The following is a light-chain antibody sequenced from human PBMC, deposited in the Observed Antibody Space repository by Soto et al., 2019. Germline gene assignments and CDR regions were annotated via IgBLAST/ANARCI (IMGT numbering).Light chain of an antibody. CDR2: DVT. CDR3: SSYTDRKHLV. V-gene: IGLV2-8*01. Sequence: QSVLTQSPSASVSPGQSVTISCTGTSSDIGGYNSVSWYQQHPGKAPKVMIYDVTKRPSGVPDRFSGSKSGNTASLTVSALQAEDEADYYCSSYTDRKHLVFGTGTKLTVL. CDR1: SSDIGGYNS. J-gene: IGLJ1*01.